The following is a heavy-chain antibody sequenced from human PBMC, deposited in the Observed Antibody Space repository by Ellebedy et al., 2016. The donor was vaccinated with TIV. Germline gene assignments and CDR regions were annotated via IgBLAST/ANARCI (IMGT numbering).Heavy chain of an antibody. Sequence: GESLKISCEASGFTFSNYWMSWVRQAPGKGLEWVANIKQDESEKYYVGSVKGRFSISRDNAKNSLYLQMYSLRPEDTAVYYCARDQWLGRAYYFDYWGQGTLLTVSS. CDR1: GFTFSNYW. CDR2: IKQDESEK. J-gene: IGHJ4*02. CDR3: ARDQWLGRAYYFDY. D-gene: IGHD6-19*01. V-gene: IGHV3-7*01.